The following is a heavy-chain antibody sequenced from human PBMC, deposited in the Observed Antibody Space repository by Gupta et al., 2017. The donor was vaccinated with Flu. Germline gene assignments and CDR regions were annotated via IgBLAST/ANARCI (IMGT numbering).Heavy chain of an antibody. CDR3: AREKFCSSASCYRWFDP. Sequence: VHLVQSGAEVKEPGASVKVSCKASGYSFTAYYIHWVRQAPGQGLEWMGRINPHSGSRNYEQKFQGRVTVTMDTSISTVYMDLSRLRSDDTAIYYWAREKFCSSASCYRWFDPWGQGTLVTVSS. CDR2: INPHSGSR. D-gene: IGHD2-2*02. CDR1: GYSFTAYY. J-gene: IGHJ5*02. V-gene: IGHV1-2*06.